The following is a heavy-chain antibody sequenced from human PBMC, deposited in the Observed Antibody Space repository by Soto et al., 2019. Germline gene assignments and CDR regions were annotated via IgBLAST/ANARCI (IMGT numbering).Heavy chain of an antibody. D-gene: IGHD6-19*01. CDR3: ARGRGSGWFDYYYYGMDV. CDR2: INHSGST. CDR1: GGSFSGYY. J-gene: IGHJ6*02. V-gene: IGHV4-34*01. Sequence: SETLSLTCAVYGGSFSGYYWGWIRQPPGKGLEWIGEINHSGSTNYNPSLKSRVTISVDTSKNQFSLKLSSVTAADTAVYYCARGRGSGWFDYYYYGMDVWGQGTTVTVSS.